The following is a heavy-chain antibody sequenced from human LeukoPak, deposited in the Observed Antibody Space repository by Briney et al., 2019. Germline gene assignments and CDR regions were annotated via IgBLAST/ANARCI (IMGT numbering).Heavy chain of an antibody. J-gene: IGHJ4*02. D-gene: IGHD5-24*01. CDR1: GGSISSYY. Sequence: SETLSLTCTVSGGSISSYYWSWIRQPPGKGLEWIGYIYYSGSTNYNPSLKSRVTISVDTSKNQFSLKLSSVTAADTAVYYCARGRTRWLQSDYWGQGTLVTVSS. V-gene: IGHV4-59*01. CDR2: IYYSGST. CDR3: ARGRTRWLQSDY.